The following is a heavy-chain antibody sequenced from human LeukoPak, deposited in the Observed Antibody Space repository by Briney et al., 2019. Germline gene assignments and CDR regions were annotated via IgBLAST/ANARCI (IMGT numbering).Heavy chain of an antibody. CDR2: NYYSGST. V-gene: IGHV4-61*01. J-gene: IGHJ4*02. D-gene: IGHD3-22*01. Sequence: SETLSLTCTVSDGSVSSGSYYWSWIRQSPGKGLEWIGYNYYSGSTNYNPSLKSRVTISVDTSKNQFSLKLSSVTAADTAVYYCAREAPYYYDSSGYLTGWGQGTLVTVSS. CDR1: DGSVSSGSYY. CDR3: AREAPYYYDSSGYLTG.